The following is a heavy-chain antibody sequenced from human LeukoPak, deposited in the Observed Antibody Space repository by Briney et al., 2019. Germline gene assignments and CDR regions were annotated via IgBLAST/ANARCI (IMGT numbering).Heavy chain of an antibody. J-gene: IGHJ4*02. D-gene: IGHD6-13*01. CDR2: TYYRSKWYN. V-gene: IGHV6-1*01. Sequence: PSQTLSLTCAISGDSVSTNSAAWNWIRQSPSRGLEWLGRTYYRSKWYNDYAVSVKSRIIINPDTSKNQFSLQLNSVTPEDTAVYYCARVPRSGSSLTYYFDYWGQGTLVTVSS. CDR3: ARVPRSGSSLTYYFDY. CDR1: GDSVSTNSAA.